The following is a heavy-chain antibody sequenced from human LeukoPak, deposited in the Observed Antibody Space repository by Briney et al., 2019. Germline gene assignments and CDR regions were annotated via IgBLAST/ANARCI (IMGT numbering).Heavy chain of an antibody. D-gene: IGHD3-3*01. J-gene: IGHJ3*02. Sequence: ASVKVSCKASGFTFTSSAMQWVRQARGQRLEWIGWIVVGSGNTNYAQKFQERVTITRDMSTSTAYMELSSLRSEDTAVYYCAADFFDFWSGARMWAFDIWGQGTMVTVSS. CDR1: GFTFTSSA. CDR3: AADFFDFWSGARMWAFDI. V-gene: IGHV1-58*02. CDR2: IVVGSGNT.